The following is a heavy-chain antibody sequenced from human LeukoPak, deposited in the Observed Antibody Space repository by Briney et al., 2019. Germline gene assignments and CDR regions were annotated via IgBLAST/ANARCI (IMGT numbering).Heavy chain of an antibody. Sequence: ASVKVSCKASGYTFTSYGISWARQAPGQGLEWMGWISAYNGNTNYAQKLQGRVTMTTDTSTNTAYMELRSLRSDDTVVYYCARDPGRPRGLDYWGQGTLVTVSS. CDR3: ARDPGRPRGLDY. CDR2: ISAYNGNT. D-gene: IGHD3-10*01. J-gene: IGHJ4*02. V-gene: IGHV1-18*01. CDR1: GYTFTSYG.